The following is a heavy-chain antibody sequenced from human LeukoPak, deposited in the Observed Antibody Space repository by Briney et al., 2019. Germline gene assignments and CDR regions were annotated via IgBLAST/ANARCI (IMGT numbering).Heavy chain of an antibody. V-gene: IGHV3-48*02. J-gene: IGHJ4*02. CDR2: IRSTSSTI. CDR1: GFTSSDHN. D-gene: IGHD3-22*01. Sequence: PGGSLRLSCVASGFTSSDHNMNWVRQAPGKGLEWVSYIRSTSSTIYYADSVKGRFTISRDNAKNSLYLQMNSLRDEDTAVYYCARDQYYYDSSGYPTWGQGTLVTVPS. CDR3: ARDQYYYDSSGYPT.